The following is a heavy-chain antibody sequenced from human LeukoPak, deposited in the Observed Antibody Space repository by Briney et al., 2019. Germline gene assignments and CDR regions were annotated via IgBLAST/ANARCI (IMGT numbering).Heavy chain of an antibody. V-gene: IGHV3-66*01. Sequence: PGGSLRLSCAASGFTVSSNYMNWVRQAPGKGLEWVSVMYSGGSTFYGDSVKDRFTISRDNSMNTLYLQMNSLRVDDTAVYYCAREQVVVGRGYYGMDVWGQGTTVTVSS. CDR3: AREQVVVGRGYYGMDV. D-gene: IGHD2-2*01. CDR1: GFTVSSNY. J-gene: IGHJ6*02. CDR2: MYSGGST.